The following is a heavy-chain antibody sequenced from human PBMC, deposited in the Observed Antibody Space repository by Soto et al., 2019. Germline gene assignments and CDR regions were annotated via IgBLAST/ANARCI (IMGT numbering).Heavy chain of an antibody. V-gene: IGHV4-61*01. D-gene: IGHD5-12*01. CDR3: ARLTTGYSGYDPSPTLNYYYYGMDV. J-gene: IGHJ6*02. Sequence: PSETLSLTCTVSGGSVSSGSYYWSWIRQPPGKGLEWIGYIYYSGSTNYNPSLKSRVTISVDTSKNQFSLKLSSVTAADTAVYYCARLTTGYSGYDPSPTLNYYYYGMDVWGQGITVTVSS. CDR2: IYYSGST. CDR1: GGSVSSGSYY.